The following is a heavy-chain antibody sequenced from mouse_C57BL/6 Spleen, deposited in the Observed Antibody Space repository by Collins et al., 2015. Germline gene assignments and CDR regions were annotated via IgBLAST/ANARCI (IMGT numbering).Heavy chain of an antibody. CDR1: GYSITSDYA. J-gene: IGHJ3*01. D-gene: IGHD1-1*01. V-gene: IGHV3-2*02. CDR2: ISYSGST. Sequence: DVQLQESGPGLVKPSQSLSLTCTVTGYSITSDYAWNWIRQFPGNKLEWMGYISYSGSTSYNPSLKSRISITRDTSKNQFFLQLNSVTTEDTATYYCARSRLRYLFAYWGQGTPVTVSA. CDR3: ARSRLRYLFAY.